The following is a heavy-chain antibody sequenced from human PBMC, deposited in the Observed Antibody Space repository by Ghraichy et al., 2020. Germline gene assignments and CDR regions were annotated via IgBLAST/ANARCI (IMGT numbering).Heavy chain of an antibody. V-gene: IGHV4-59*01. Sequence: SETRSLTCSVSGGSMSSSFWGWIRQPPGKGLEWIGYVYFNGSTKYSPSLKSRVTISVDTSKNQFSLKLSSVTAADTAVYFCARYRSGWYGVFDYWGQGALVTVSS. CDR1: GGSMSSSF. CDR2: VYFNGST. CDR3: ARYRSGWYGVFDY. J-gene: IGHJ4*02. D-gene: IGHD6-19*01.